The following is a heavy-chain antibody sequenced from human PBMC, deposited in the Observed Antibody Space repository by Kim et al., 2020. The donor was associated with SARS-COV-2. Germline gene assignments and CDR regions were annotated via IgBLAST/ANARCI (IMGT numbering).Heavy chain of an antibody. J-gene: IGHJ5*02. CDR1: GGSISDYY. CDR3: ARYATVPLTKNGFDP. CDR2: IFSDGTT. D-gene: IGHD4-4*01. Sequence: SETLSLTCTVSGGSISDYYWSWIRQPPGKGLEWIGYIFSDGTTLYHPSLKSRVTMSVDTSKNHFSLRLSSETAADTAVYYCARYATVPLTKNGFDPWGQG. V-gene: IGHV4-59*08.